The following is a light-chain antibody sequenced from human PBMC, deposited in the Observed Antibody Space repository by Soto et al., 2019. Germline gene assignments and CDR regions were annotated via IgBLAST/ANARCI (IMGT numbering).Light chain of an antibody. V-gene: IGKV3-20*01. CDR1: QSVSNSY. CDR2: GVS. Sequence: EVVLTQSPVTLSLSPVERANVSCRASQSVSNSYLAWYQQKPGQAPRLLISGVSSRATGIPDRFSGSGSGTDFTLTISRLEPEDFAVYYCQQYGSSGTFGQGTKVDIK. CDR3: QQYGSSGT. J-gene: IGKJ1*01.